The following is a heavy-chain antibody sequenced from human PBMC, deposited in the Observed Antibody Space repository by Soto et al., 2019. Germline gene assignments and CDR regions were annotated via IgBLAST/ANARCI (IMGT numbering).Heavy chain of an antibody. CDR1: GGSISSGGYF. CDR2: IFYSGTT. J-gene: IGHJ4*02. D-gene: IGHD1-1*01. Sequence: QVQLQESGPGLVKPSQTLSLTCTVSGGSISSGGYFWSWIRQPPGKGLEWIGNIFYSGTTYYNPSLQRRFTLAVDTSKSQFSRKLRSVTAADAAVYFCARGVLYWGQGTLVTVSS. CDR3: ARGVLY. V-gene: IGHV4-31*03.